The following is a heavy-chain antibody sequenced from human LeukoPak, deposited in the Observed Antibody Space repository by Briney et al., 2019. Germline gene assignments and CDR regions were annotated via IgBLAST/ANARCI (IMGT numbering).Heavy chain of an antibody. CDR1: GGSISSSSYY. Sequence: SETLSLTCTVSGGSISSSSYYWGWIRQPPGKGLEWIGSIYYSGSTYYNPSLKSRVTISVDTSKNQFSLKLSSVTAADTAVYHCARLDGHYYGSGDLDYWGQGTLVTVSS. CDR2: IYYSGST. CDR3: ARLDGHYYGSGDLDY. V-gene: IGHV4-39*01. D-gene: IGHD3-10*01. J-gene: IGHJ4*02.